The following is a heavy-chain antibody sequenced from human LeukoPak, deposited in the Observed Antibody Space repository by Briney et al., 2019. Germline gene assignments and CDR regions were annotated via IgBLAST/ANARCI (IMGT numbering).Heavy chain of an antibody. D-gene: IGHD4-17*01. V-gene: IGHV1-18*01. Sequence: GASVNVSCKASGYTFTSYGISWVRQAPGQGLEWMGWISAYNGNTNYAQKLQGRVTMTTDTSTSTAYMELRSLRPDDTAVYYCARDDYGDYTLYYYYGMDVWGRGTTVTVSS. J-gene: IGHJ6*02. CDR1: GYTFTSYG. CDR3: ARDDYGDYTLYYYYGMDV. CDR2: ISAYNGNT.